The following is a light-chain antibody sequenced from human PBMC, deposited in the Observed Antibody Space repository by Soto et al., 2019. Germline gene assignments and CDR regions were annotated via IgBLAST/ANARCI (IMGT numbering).Light chain of an antibody. CDR3: VLYMGSGVWV. CDR1: SGSVSTSYY. CDR2: STS. Sequence: QTVVTQEPSFSVSPGGTVTLTCGLSSGSVSTSYYPTWYQQTPGQAPRTLIYSTSTRSSGVPDRFSGSILGNKAALTITGAQADDESHYYRVLYMGSGVWVFGGGTKVTVL. J-gene: IGLJ3*02. V-gene: IGLV8-61*01.